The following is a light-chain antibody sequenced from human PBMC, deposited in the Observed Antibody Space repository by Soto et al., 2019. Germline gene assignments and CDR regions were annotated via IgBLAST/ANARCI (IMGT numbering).Light chain of an antibody. J-gene: IGLJ1*01. CDR3: CSYTSTGTLYV. CDR1: SSDVGSYNL. Sequence: QSALTQPASVSGSPGQSITISCTGTSSDVGSYNLVSWYQQHPGKAPKFMIYEGSKRPSGVSNRFSGSKSGNTASLTISGLQADDEADYYCCSYTSTGTLYVFGTGTKLTVL. V-gene: IGLV2-14*02. CDR2: EGS.